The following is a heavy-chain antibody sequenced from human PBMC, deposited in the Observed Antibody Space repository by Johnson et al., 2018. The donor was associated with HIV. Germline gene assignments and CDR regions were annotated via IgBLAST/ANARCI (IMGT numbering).Heavy chain of an antibody. CDR2: ISYDGSST. V-gene: IGHV3-30-3*01. CDR3: ARDVIDAFDI. D-gene: IGHD2-21*01. Sequence: QVQLVESGGGVVQPGRSLRLSCAASGFTFSSYAMHWVRQAPGKGLEWVAVISYDGSSTYYADSVKGRLTISRDNSKNTLYLQMNSLRAEDTAVYYCARDVIDAFDIWGKGTMITVSS. CDR1: GFTFSSYA. J-gene: IGHJ3*02.